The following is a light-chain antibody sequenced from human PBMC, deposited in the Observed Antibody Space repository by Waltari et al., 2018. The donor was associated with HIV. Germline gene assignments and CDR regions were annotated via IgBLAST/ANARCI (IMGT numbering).Light chain of an antibody. CDR2: EVS. V-gene: IGLV2-14*01. J-gene: IGLJ2*01. CDR1: SSDVGGYNY. Sequence: QSALTQPASVSGSPGQSLTISCTGTSSDVGGYNYVSWCQQHPGKAPKLLIYEVSNRPSGVSNRFSGSKSGNTASLTISGLQAEDEADYYCNSYTSSSTLVFGGGTKLTVL. CDR3: NSYTSSSTLV.